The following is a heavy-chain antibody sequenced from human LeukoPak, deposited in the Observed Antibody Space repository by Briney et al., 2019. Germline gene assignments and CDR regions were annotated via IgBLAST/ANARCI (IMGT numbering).Heavy chain of an antibody. V-gene: IGHV1-18*01. CDR2: ISAYNGNT. Sequence: ASVKVSCKASRYTFTSYGISSVRQAPVHGLEWMGWISAYNGNTNNAQKLQGRVTMTTDTSTSTAYMELRSLRSDDTAVYYCARLGIAAWIPHYFDYWGQGTLVSVSS. D-gene: IGHD6-13*01. CDR1: RYTFTSYG. CDR3: ARLGIAAWIPHYFDY. J-gene: IGHJ4*02.